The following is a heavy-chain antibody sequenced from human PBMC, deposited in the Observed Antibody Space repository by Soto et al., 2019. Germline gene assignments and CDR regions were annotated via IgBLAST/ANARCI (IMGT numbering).Heavy chain of an antibody. D-gene: IGHD5-18*01. J-gene: IGHJ6*02. Sequence: PSETLSLTCTVSGGSISSGDYYWSWILHPPGKGLEWIGYIYYSVTTYYNPSLKSRVTISVDTSKNQFSLKVNSVTAADTAVYYCARALIQLWPNYYYGMDVSGQGTTVTVS. CDR1: GGSISSGDYY. CDR2: IYYSVTT. V-gene: IGHV4-30-4*01. CDR3: ARALIQLWPNYYYGMDV.